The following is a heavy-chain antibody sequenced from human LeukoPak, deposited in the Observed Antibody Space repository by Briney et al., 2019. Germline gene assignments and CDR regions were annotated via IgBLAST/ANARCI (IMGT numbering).Heavy chain of an antibody. J-gene: IGHJ4*02. CDR3: AREWSYCSSTSCYYYFDY. V-gene: IGHV1-18*01. D-gene: IGHD2-2*01. CDR1: GYTFTSYG. Sequence: ASVKVSCKASGYTFTSYGISWVRQAPGQGLEWMGWISAYNGNTNYAQKFQGRVTITADKSTSTAYMELSSPRSEDTAVYYCAREWSYCSSTSCYYYFDYWGQGTLVTVSS. CDR2: ISAYNGNT.